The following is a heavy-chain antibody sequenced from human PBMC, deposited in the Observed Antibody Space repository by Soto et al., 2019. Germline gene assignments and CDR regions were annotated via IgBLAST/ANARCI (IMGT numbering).Heavy chain of an antibody. CDR1: GYTLTELS. J-gene: IGHJ4*02. CDR2: FDPEDGET. D-gene: IGHD2-2*02. V-gene: IGHV1-24*01. Sequence: ASVKVSCKVSGYTLTELSMHWVRQAPGKGLEWMGGFDPEDGETIYAQKFQGRVTMTEDTSTDTAYMELSSLRSEDTAVYYCATDIYCSSTSCYTDYWGQGTLVTVSS. CDR3: ATDIYCSSTSCYTDY.